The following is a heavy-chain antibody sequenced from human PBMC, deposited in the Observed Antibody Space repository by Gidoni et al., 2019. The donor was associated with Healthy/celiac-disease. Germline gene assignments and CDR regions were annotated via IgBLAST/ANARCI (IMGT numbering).Heavy chain of an antibody. CDR2: IYRSGST. J-gene: IGHJ4*02. CDR3: ARGEDYGSRSSLPHFDY. Sequence: QVQLQESGPGLVKPSGTLSLTCTVSGGSISTTNWWNWVRQPPGKGLEWIGEIYRSGSTNYNPSLKSRVTISIDKSKNQFSLKLSSVTAADTAVYYCARGEDYGSRSSLPHFDYWGQGTPVTVSS. D-gene: IGHD3-10*01. CDR1: GGSISTTNW. V-gene: IGHV4-4*02.